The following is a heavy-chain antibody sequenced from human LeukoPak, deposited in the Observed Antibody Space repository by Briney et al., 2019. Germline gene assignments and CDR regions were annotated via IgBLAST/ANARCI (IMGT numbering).Heavy chain of an antibody. CDR3: ARGGSGASVADFHY. D-gene: IGHD6-19*01. CDR2: TYYRTKWYD. V-gene: IGHV6-1*01. CDR1: GDSVPSNSAA. J-gene: IGHJ4*02. Sequence: SPTLSLTCATSGDSVPSNSAAWNWIRLSPSRGLEWLGRTYYRTKWYDDYAVSVKSRITINSDTSRNQFSLQLNSVTPEDTAVYYCARGGSGASVADFHYWGQGALVTVSS.